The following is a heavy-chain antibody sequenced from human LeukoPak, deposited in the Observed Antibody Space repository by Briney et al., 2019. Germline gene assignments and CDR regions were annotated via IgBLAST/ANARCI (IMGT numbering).Heavy chain of an antibody. J-gene: IGHJ6*02. CDR2: IYYSGST. D-gene: IGHD7-27*01. CDR3: ARLNWGYYYYGMDV. CDR1: GGSISSSSYY. Sequence: SETLSLTCTVSGGSISSSSYYWGWIRQPPGKGLEWIGTIYYSGSTYYNPSLKSRVTTSVDTSKSQFSLKLSSVTAADTAVYYCARLNWGYYYYGMDVWGQGTTVTVSS. V-gene: IGHV4-39*01.